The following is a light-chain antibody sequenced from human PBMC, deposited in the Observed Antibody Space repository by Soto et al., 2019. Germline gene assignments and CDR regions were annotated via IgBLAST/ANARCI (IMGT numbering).Light chain of an antibody. V-gene: IGLV2-23*01. CDR1: SSDVVTYNL. CDR3: CSYAGSGTFV. J-gene: IGLJ1*01. Sequence: QSALTQPASVSGSPGQSITISCTGTSSDVVTYNLVSWYQHHPGEAPRLMIYEGSKRPSGISDRFSGSKSGNTASLTISGLQAADEADYHCCSYAGSGTFVFGTGTKVTVL. CDR2: EGS.